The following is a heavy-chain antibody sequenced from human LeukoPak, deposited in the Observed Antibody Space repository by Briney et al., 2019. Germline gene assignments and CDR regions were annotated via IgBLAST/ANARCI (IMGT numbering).Heavy chain of an antibody. Sequence: GGSLRLSCAPSGFTLSDYYMSWIRHPPEKGLEWVSEIISSSRYTNYADSVKGRFTISRDTSKNSLYLQMDSLRAEDTAVSVCVGGGGVTTVIYYWGQGTLVTVSS. V-gene: IGHV3-11*03. D-gene: IGHD4-17*01. CDR2: IISSSRYT. CDR1: GFTLSDYY. CDR3: VGGGGVTTVIYY. J-gene: IGHJ4*02.